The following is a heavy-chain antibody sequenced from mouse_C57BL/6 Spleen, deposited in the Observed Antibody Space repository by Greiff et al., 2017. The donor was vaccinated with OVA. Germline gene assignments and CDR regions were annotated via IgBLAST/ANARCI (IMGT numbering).Heavy chain of an antibody. Sequence: VKVVESGPGLVAPSQSLSITCTVSGFSLTSYGVSWVRQPPGKGLEWLGVIRGDGSTNYHSALISRLSISKDNSKSQVFLKLNSLQTDDTATDYCAKPNYSDARDYWGQGTSVTVSS. V-gene: IGHV2-3*01. CDR1: GFSLTSYG. D-gene: IGHD2-12*01. CDR3: AKPNYSDARDY. CDR2: IRGDGST. J-gene: IGHJ4*01.